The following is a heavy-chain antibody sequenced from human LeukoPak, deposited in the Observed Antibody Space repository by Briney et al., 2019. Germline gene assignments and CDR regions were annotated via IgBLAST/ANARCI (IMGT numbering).Heavy chain of an antibody. V-gene: IGHV3-33*01. CDR1: GFSFSAYG. J-gene: IGHJ4*02. CDR3: ARETQRDDY. Sequence: GRSLRLSCAASGFSFSAYGVHWVRQAPGKGLEWVAVIWYDGSSKDYADSVEGRFTLSRDNSKNTLYLQMNSLRAEDTAVYYCARETQRDDYWGQGTLVTVSS. CDR2: IWYDGSSK.